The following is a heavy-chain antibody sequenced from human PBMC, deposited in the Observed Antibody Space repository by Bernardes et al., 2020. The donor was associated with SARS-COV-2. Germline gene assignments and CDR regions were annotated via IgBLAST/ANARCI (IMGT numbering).Heavy chain of an antibody. J-gene: IGHJ1*01. Sequence: GGSLRLSCAASGFALSGYWIHWVRQAPGKGLVWVSCINGDATSTTYADSVKGRFTISRDNAKNTVYLQLNSLRAEDTAVYYCARDQNYQPILWGQGTLVTVSS. CDR1: GFALSGYW. CDR3: ARDQNYQPIL. V-gene: IGHV3-74*01. CDR2: INGDATST. D-gene: IGHD3-3*01.